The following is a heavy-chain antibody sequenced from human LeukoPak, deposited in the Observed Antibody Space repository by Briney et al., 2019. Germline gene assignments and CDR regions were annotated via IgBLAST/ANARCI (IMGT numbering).Heavy chain of an antibody. Sequence: GGSLRPSCAASGFTVSSNYMSWVRQAPGKGLEWVSVIYSGGGTYYADSVKGRFTFSRDNSKNTLYLQMNSLRAEDTAVYFCARGQGGSFYFDYWGQGTLVTVSS. CDR2: IYSGGGT. CDR3: ARGQGGSFYFDY. D-gene: IGHD1-26*01. J-gene: IGHJ4*02. V-gene: IGHV3-53*01. CDR1: GFTVSSNY.